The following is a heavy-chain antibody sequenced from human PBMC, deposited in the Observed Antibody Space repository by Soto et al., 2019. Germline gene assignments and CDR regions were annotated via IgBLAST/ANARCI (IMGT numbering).Heavy chain of an antibody. Sequence: ASVKVSCKASGYTFTSYAMHWVRQAPGQRLEWMGWINAGNGNTKYSQKFQGRVTITRDTSASTAYMELSSLRSEDTAVYYCARDLGAGIAVASLDYWGQGTLVTVSS. CDR2: INAGNGNT. CDR1: GYTFTSYA. V-gene: IGHV1-3*01. J-gene: IGHJ4*02. D-gene: IGHD6-19*01. CDR3: ARDLGAGIAVASLDY.